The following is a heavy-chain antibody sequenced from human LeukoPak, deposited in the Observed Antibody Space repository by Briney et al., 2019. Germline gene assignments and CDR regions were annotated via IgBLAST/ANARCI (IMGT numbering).Heavy chain of an antibody. CDR3: VRREYAGSNRGWNWFDP. D-gene: IGHD2-8*01. CDR2: ISSSGRTI. Sequence: GGSLRLSCAASGFTFNLYEMNWVRQAPGKGLERLSYISSSGRTIYYADSVKGRFTISRDNAKNSLYLQMNSLRVEDTAVYYCVRREYAGSNRGWNWFDPWGQGTLVTVSS. V-gene: IGHV3-48*03. J-gene: IGHJ5*02. CDR1: GFTFNLYE.